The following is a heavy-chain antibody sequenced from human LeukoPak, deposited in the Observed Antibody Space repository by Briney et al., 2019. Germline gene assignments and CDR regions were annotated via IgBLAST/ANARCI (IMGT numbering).Heavy chain of an antibody. CDR2: INSDGSST. V-gene: IGHV3-74*01. D-gene: IGHD3-22*01. Sequence: GGSLRLSCAASGFTFSSYWMHWVRQAPGKGLVCLSRINSDGSSTNYADSVKGRFTISRDNAKNTLYLQMNSLRAEDTAVYYCARAATMIVVVTPFDYWGQGTLVTVSS. CDR1: GFTFSSYW. CDR3: ARAATMIVVVTPFDY. J-gene: IGHJ4*02.